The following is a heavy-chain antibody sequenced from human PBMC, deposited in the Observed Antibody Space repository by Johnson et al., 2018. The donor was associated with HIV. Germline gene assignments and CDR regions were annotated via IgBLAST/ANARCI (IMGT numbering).Heavy chain of an antibody. CDR3: ARDHLSSRGAFDI. CDR2: INWNCGSS. D-gene: IGHD6-13*01. V-gene: IGHV3-20*04. J-gene: IGHJ3*02. Sequence: EVQLVESGGGVVRPGGSLRLSCASSGFTFDDYGMSWVRPAPGKGLEWVSGINWNCGSSGYADSVTGRVTISRDNAKNSLYLQMNRLRAEDTAVYYCARDHLSSRGAFDIWGQETMVTVSS. CDR1: GFTFDDYG.